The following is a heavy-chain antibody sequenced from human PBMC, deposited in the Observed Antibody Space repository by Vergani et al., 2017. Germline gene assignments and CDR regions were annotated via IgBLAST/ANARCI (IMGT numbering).Heavy chain of an antibody. V-gene: IGHV3-30*03. Sequence: QVHLVESGGGVVQPGRALRLSCVVSGFTPIYYGMHWVRQAPGKGLEWVAVISYVGTQKYYADSVKGRFTSSRDNSKSTLYLQMNSLRTEDTAVYYSATKSCGTPGCQIGYFREWGQGTLVTVSS. J-gene: IGHJ1*01. CDR3: ATKSCGTPGCQIGYFRE. CDR2: ISYVGTQK. CDR1: GFTPIYYG. D-gene: IGHD1-1*01.